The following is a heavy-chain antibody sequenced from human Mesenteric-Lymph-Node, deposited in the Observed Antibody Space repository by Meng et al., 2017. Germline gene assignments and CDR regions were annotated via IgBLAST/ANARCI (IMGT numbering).Heavy chain of an antibody. V-gene: IGHV1-69*05. Sequence: SVKVSCKASGGTFSSYAISWVRQAPGQGLEWMGGSIPIFGTANYAQKFQGRVTITTDESTSTAYMEQSSLRSEDTAVYYCARPKGPTVTTFRLQSYYYGMDVWGQGTTVTVSS. D-gene: IGHD4-17*01. CDR2: SIPIFGTA. CDR1: GGTFSSYA. J-gene: IGHJ6*02. CDR3: ARPKGPTVTTFRLQSYYYGMDV.